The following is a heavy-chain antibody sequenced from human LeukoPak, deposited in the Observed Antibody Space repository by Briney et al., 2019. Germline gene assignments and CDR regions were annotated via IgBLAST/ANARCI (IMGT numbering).Heavy chain of an antibody. Sequence: RASVKVSCKASGYTFTSSGISWVRQAPGQGLEWMGWIDAYNGNTNYAQKLQGRVTMTTDTSTTTAYMELRSLRLDDTAVYYCARARSYYYMDVWGKGTTVTVSS. CDR1: GYTFTSSG. V-gene: IGHV1-18*01. J-gene: IGHJ6*03. CDR2: IDAYNGNT. CDR3: ARARSYYYMDV.